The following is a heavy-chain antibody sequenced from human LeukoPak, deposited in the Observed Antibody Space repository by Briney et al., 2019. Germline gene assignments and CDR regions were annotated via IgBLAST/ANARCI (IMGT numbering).Heavy chain of an antibody. CDR1: GYTFTSYG. J-gene: IGHJ4*02. D-gene: IGHD6-19*01. CDR3: ARPRDSSGWEKTFDY. V-gene: IGHV1-18*01. Sequence: ASVKVSCKASGYTFTSYGISWVRQAPGQGLEWMGCISAYNGNTNYAQKLQRRVTMTTDTSTSTAYMELRSLRSDDTAVYYCARPRDSSGWEKTFDYWGQGTLVTVSS. CDR2: ISAYNGNT.